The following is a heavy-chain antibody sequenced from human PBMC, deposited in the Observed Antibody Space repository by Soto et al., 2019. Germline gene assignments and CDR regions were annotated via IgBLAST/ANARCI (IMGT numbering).Heavy chain of an antibody. Sequence: XGPTLVNPTQTLPITCTFSLFSLTSSGVGVGWIRQPPGKALEWLALIYWNDDKRYSPSLKGRLTITKDTSKKQVVLAMTNMDPVDTATHYCANNTTEPATNWFDPCGPGALVTVSS. V-gene: IGHV2-5*01. CDR2: IYWNDDK. D-gene: IGHD2-2*01. CDR1: LFSLTSSGVG. J-gene: IGHJ5*02. CDR3: ANNTTEPATNWFDP.